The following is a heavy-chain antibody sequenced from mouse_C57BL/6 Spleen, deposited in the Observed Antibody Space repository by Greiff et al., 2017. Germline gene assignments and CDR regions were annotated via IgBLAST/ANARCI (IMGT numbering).Heavy chain of an antibody. J-gene: IGHJ4*01. CDR2: INYDGSST. D-gene: IGHD1-1*01. V-gene: IGHV5-16*01. Sequence: EVMLVEPEGGLVQPGSSMKLSCTASGFTFSDYYMAWVRQVPEKGLEWVANINYDGSSTYYLDSLKSRFIISRDNAKNIRYLQMSSLKSEDTATYYCAREELRGGAMGCRGQGTSVTVSS. CDR1: GFTFSDYY. CDR3: AREELRGGAMGC.